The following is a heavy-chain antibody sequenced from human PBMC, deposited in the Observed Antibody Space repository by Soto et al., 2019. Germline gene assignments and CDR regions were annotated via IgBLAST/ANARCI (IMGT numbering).Heavy chain of an antibody. CDR2: IYWNDDK. Sequence: QITLKESGPTLVKPTQTLTLTCTFSGFSLSTSGVGVGWIRQPPGKALEWLALIYWNDDKRYSPSLKSRLTITKDTSKNQVVLTMTNMDPVDTATYYCAHSAYDSSGYYVPDAFDIWGQGTMVTVSS. V-gene: IGHV2-5*01. D-gene: IGHD3-22*01. J-gene: IGHJ3*02. CDR3: AHSAYDSSGYYVPDAFDI. CDR1: GFSLSTSGVG.